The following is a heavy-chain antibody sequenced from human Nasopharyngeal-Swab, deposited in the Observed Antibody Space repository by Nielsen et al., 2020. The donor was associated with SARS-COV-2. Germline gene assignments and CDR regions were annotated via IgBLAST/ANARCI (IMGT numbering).Heavy chain of an antibody. V-gene: IGHV3-21*01. Sequence: GGSLRLSCAASGFTFSSYSMNWVRQAPGKGLEWVSSISSSSSYIYYADSVKGRFTISRDNAKNSLYLQMNSLRAEDTAVYYCARERVYYGDYEPLDYWGQGTLVTVSS. J-gene: IGHJ4*02. D-gene: IGHD4-17*01. CDR3: ARERVYYGDYEPLDY. CDR1: GFTFSSYS. CDR2: ISSSSSYI.